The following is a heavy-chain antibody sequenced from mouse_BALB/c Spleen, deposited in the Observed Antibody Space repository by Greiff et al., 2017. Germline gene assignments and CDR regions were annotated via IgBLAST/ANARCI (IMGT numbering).Heavy chain of an antibody. CDR2: IYPGDGDT. CDR1: GYAFSSYW. J-gene: IGHJ1*01. V-gene: IGHV1-80*01. CDR3: ARIYGNSHWYFDV. Sequence: QVQLQQSGAELVRPGSSVKISCKASGYAFSSYWMNWVKQRPGQGLEWIGQIYPGDGDTNYNGKFKGKATLTADKSSSTAYMQHSSLTSEDSAVYFCARIYGNSHWYFDVWGAGTTVTVSS. D-gene: IGHD2-1*01.